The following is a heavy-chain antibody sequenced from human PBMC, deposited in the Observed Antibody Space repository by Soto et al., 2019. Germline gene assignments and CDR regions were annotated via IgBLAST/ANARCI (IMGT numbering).Heavy chain of an antibody. J-gene: IGHJ6*02. D-gene: IGHD6-19*01. Sequence: QVQLVESGGGVVQPGRSLRLSCAASGFTFSSYGMHWVRQDPGKGLEWVAVIWYDGSNKYYADSVKGRFTISRDNSKNTLYLQMNSLRAEDTAVYYCAVAGTESYYYYGMDVWGQGTTVTVSS. CDR3: AVAGTESYYYYGMDV. CDR2: IWYDGSNK. CDR1: GFTFSSYG. V-gene: IGHV3-33*01.